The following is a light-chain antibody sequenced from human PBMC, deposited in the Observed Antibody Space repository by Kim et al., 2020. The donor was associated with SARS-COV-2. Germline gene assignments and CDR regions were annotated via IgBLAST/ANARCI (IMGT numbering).Light chain of an antibody. J-gene: IGLJ2*01. CDR3: LLYYGGAQPHVI. CDR1: TGAVTSGHY. V-gene: IGLV7-43*01. CDR2: SIS. Sequence: TVTLTGASSTGAVTSGHYPNWFQQKPGQAPRALIYSISNEYSWTPARFSGSLLGGKAALTLSGVQPEDEADYYCLLYYGGAQPHVIFGGGTQLTVL.